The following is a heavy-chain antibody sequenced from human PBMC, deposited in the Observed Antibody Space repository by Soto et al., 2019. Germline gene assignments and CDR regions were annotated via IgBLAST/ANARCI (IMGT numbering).Heavy chain of an antibody. Sequence: QVQLVESGGGVVQPGRSLRLSCAASGFTFSSYGMHWVRQAPGKGLEWVAVISYDGSNKYYADSVKGRFTISRDNSKNTLYLQMNSLRAEATAVYYCAKKGSSGWYGDPFDYWGQGTLVTVAS. CDR2: ISYDGSNK. V-gene: IGHV3-30*18. J-gene: IGHJ4*02. D-gene: IGHD6-19*01. CDR3: AKKGSSGWYGDPFDY. CDR1: GFTFSSYG.